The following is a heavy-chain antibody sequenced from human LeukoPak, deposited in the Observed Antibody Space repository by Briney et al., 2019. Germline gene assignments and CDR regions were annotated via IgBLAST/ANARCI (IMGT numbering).Heavy chain of an antibody. CDR3: ARGRRPNWYFDL. J-gene: IGHJ2*01. CDR2: INHSGST. CDR1: GGPFSGYY. Sequence: SETLSLTCAVYGGPFSGYYWSWIRQPPGKGLEWIGEINHSGSTNYNPSLKSRVTISVDTSKNQFSLKLSSVTAADTAVYYCARGRRPNWYFDLWGRGTLVTVSS. V-gene: IGHV4-34*01. D-gene: IGHD1-1*01.